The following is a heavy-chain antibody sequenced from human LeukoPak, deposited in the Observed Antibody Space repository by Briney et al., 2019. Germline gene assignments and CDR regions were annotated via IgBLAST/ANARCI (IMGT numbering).Heavy chain of an antibody. CDR1: GFTVSSNY. D-gene: IGHD5-18*01. CDR3: ARGGLYVNTAMIRHWYFHI. Sequence: GGSLRLSCAASGFTVSSNYMSWVRQAPGKGLEWVSVIYSGGSTFYADSVRGRFTISRDTSKNTLYLQMNSLRTENTAVYYCARGGLYVNTAMIRHWYFHIWGRGTLVTVSS. V-gene: IGHV3-53*01. J-gene: IGHJ2*01. CDR2: IYSGGST.